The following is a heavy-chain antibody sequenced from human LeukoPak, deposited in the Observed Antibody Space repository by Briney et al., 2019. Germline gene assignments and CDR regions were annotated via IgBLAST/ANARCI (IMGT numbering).Heavy chain of an antibody. CDR2: FDPEDGET. J-gene: IGHJ4*02. CDR3: ATEEVGATRFYN. Sequence: APVRVSCKVSGYTLTELSMHWVRQAPGKGLEWMGGFDPEDGETIYAQKFQGRVTMTEDTSTDTAYMELSSLRSEDTAVYYCATEEVGATRFYNWGQGTLVTVSS. V-gene: IGHV1-24*01. D-gene: IGHD1-26*01. CDR1: GYTLTELS.